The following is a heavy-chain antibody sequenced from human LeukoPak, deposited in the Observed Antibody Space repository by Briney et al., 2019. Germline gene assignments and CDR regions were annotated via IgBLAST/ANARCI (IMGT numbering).Heavy chain of an antibody. J-gene: IGHJ4*02. CDR2: INPSGGST. CDR1: GYTFTSYY. D-gene: IGHD3-22*01. CDR3: ARANPSYYDSSGSGVFDY. Sequence: GASVKVSCKASGYTFTSYYMHWVRQAPGQGHEWVGIINPSGGSTRYAQKFQGRVTMTRDMSTSTVYMELSSLTSEDTAVYYCARANPSYYDSSGSGVFDYWGQGTLVTVSS. V-gene: IGHV1-46*01.